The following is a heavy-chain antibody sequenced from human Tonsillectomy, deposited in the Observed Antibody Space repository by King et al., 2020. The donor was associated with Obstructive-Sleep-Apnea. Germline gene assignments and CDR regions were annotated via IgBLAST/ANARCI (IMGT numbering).Heavy chain of an antibody. J-gene: IGHJ4*02. CDR1: GFTFSHYA. Sequence: EVQLVESGGGLVQPGGSLRLSCAASGFTFSHYAMTWVRQAPGKGLEWGSSISGAGVGKYYADSVKGRFTISRDNSKNTLYLQMNNLRAEDTAVYYCAKPILYYYGSGAFDYWGQGTLVTVSS. CDR2: ISGAGVGK. D-gene: IGHD3-10*01. CDR3: AKPILYYYGSGAFDY. V-gene: IGHV3-23*04.